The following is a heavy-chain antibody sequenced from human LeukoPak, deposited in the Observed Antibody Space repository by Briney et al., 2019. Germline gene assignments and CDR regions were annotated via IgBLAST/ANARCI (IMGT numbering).Heavy chain of an antibody. CDR2: INHSGST. J-gene: IGHJ4*02. CDR1: DGSFSGYY. CDR3: ARGLNDSWTGENY. Sequence: SETLSLTCAVYDGSFSGYYWSWIRQPPGKGLEWIGEINHSGSTNYNPSLKSRVTISLDTSKSQFSLKVRYVAAADTAVYYCARGLNDSWTGENYWGQGTLVTVSS. V-gene: IGHV4-34*01. D-gene: IGHD3-3*01.